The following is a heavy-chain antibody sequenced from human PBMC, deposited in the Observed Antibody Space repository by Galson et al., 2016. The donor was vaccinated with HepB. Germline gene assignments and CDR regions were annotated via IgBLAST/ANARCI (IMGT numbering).Heavy chain of an antibody. D-gene: IGHD6-19*01. CDR2: INEDGSEK. Sequence: SLRLSCAVSGFSFSDFWMAWVRQAPGKGLEWVANINEDGSEKSSVDSMKGRFTISRDNAKNSMYLQMNTLRAEDTAVYYCARECRGWCKVGEDTTYKNDLDGWGQRTMVTVSS. V-gene: IGHV3-7*03. J-gene: IGHJ6*02. CDR1: GFSFSDFW. CDR3: ARECRGWCKVGEDTTYKNDLDG.